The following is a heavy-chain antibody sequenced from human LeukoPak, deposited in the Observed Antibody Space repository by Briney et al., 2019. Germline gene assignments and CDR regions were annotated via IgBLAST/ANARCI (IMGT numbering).Heavy chain of an antibody. CDR2: INPNGGST. Sequence: ASVKVSCKASGYTFISYYIHWVRQAPGQGLEWMGIINPNGGSTSYAQKFQGRVTMTRDMSTRTVFMEMSSLRSEDTAVYYCAPRSGVLVATSIWGQGTLVTVSS. J-gene: IGHJ4*02. CDR1: GYTFISYY. V-gene: IGHV1-46*01. CDR3: APRSGVLVATSI. D-gene: IGHD5-12*01.